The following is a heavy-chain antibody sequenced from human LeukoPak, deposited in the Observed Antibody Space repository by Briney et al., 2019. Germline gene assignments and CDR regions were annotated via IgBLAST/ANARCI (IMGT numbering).Heavy chain of an antibody. CDR3: ARGRLRRFQLVRGFDY. V-gene: IGHV4-59*11. D-gene: IGHD6-6*01. Sequence: SETLSLTCAVSGGSISALYCSSSREPPGRGLVWLGYICSSGSTNYNPSLESRVTMSIDTSKNQFSLKLSSVTAADTAVYYCARGRLRRFQLVRGFDYWGQGTLVTVSS. CDR1: GGSISALY. CDR2: ICSSGST. J-gene: IGHJ4*02.